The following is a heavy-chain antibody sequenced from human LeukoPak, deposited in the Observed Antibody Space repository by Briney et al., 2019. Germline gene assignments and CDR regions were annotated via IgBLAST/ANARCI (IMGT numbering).Heavy chain of an antibody. CDR3: ARRELLGYSYGLGAFNV. J-gene: IGHJ3*01. CDR1: GFIVGHNY. D-gene: IGHD5-18*01. CDR2: IYSGGVYSDGTT. Sequence: GGSLRLSCAASGFIVGHNYMSWFRQAPGKGLEWVSIIYSGGVYSDGTTHYADSVKGRFTISRDSSKNTLYLQMNSLRAEDTAVYYCARRELLGYSYGLGAFNVWGQGTMVTVSS. V-gene: IGHV3-66*04.